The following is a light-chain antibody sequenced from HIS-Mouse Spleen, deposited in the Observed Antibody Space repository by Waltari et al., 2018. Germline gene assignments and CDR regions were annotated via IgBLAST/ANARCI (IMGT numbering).Light chain of an antibody. CDR2: EGS. CDR3: CSYAGSSTYVV. J-gene: IGLJ2*01. CDR1: SSDVGSYNL. V-gene: IGLV2-23*01. Sequence: QSALTQPASVSGSPGQSITISCTGTSSDVGSYNLVSWYQQHPGKAPKLMIYEGSKRPSGVSNRFSGSQSGNTASLTISGRQAEDGADYYCCSYAGSSTYVVFGGGTKLTVL.